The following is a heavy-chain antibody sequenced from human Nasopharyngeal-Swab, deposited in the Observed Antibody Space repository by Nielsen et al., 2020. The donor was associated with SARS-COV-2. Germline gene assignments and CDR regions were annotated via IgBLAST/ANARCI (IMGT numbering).Heavy chain of an antibody. CDR3: AKDQGGSSWCGGAYYYYGMDV. CDR2: IYSGGSST. D-gene: IGHD6-13*01. V-gene: IGHV3-23*03. J-gene: IGHJ6*02. CDR1: GFTFSSYA. Sequence: GESLKISCAASGFTFSSYAMSWVRQAPGKGLEWVSVIYSGGSSTYYADSVKGRFTISRDNSKNTLYLQMNSLRAEDTAVYYCAKDQGGSSWCGGAYYYYGMDVWGQGTTVTVSS.